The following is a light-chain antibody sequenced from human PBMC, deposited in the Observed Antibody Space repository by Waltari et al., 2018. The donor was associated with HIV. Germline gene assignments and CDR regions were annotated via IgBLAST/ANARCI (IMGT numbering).Light chain of an antibody. CDR3: QQHDVSPYT. J-gene: IGKJ2*01. CDR2: WAS. Sequence: DIVMTQSPASLDVSLGERATINCRSSQSLYNSNNKNSLAWYQQKPGQPPKLLIYWASTRNSGIPDRFTGSVSGTDFTLSISSLQAEDVAVYYCQQHDVSPYTFGQGTKV. CDR1: QSLYNSNNKNS. V-gene: IGKV4-1*01.